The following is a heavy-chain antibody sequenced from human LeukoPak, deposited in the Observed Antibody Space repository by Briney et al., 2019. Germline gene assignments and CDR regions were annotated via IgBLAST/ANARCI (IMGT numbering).Heavy chain of an antibody. J-gene: IGHJ2*01. V-gene: IGHV4-39*01. CDR2: IYYTGKT. CDR3: ARSNWGYYYYFDL. CDR1: DGSISSSSTY. Sequence: PSETLSLTCTVSDGSISSSSTYWGWIRQPPGKWLEWIGSIYYTGKTYYNPSLKSRVTISVDTSKNQSSLKLSSVTAADTAVYYCARSNWGYYYYFDLWGRGTLVTVSS. D-gene: IGHD3-22*01.